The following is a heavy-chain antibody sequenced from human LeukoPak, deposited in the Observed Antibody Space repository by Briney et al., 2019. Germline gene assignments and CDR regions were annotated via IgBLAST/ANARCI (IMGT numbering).Heavy chain of an antibody. J-gene: IGHJ4*02. CDR2: IYYGGST. CDR3: ARVTGYVMEDYFDY. D-gene: IGHD6-13*01. V-gene: IGHV4-59*01. Sequence: PSETLSLTCTVSGGSISSYYWSWIRQPPGKGLEWIGNIYYGGSTNYNPSLKSRVTISVDTSKNQFSLRLSSVTAADTAVYYCARVTGYVMEDYFDYWGQGTLVTVSS. CDR1: GGSISSYY.